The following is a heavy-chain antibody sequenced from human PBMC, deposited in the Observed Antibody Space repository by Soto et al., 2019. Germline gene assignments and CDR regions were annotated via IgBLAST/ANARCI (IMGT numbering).Heavy chain of an antibody. CDR3: SRAALGDYVYYYYGMDV. Sequence: QVQLVQSGAEVKKPGASVKVSCKASGYTFTRYAMHWVRQAPGQGLEWMGWINAGNGNTKDSQEFQGRVTITRDTSASTAYMELSSLRSEDTAVYYCSRAALGDYVYYYYGMDVWGQGTTVTVSS. CDR1: GYTFTRYA. J-gene: IGHJ6*02. CDR2: INAGNGNT. D-gene: IGHD4-17*01. V-gene: IGHV1-3*01.